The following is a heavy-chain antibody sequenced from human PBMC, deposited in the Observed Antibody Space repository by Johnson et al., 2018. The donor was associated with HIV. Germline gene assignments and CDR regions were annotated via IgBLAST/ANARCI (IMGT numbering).Heavy chain of an antibody. J-gene: IGHJ3*02. CDR3: APDPRITMIVVVKPAFDI. V-gene: IGHV3-23*04. CDR2: ISGSGGSL. D-gene: IGHD3-22*01. CDR1: GFSFSSFA. Sequence: VQLVESGGGLVQPGGSLRVSCVASGFSFSSFAMSWVRQAPGKGLEWVSGISGSGGSLYYAESVKGRFTISRDNSKNTLYLQMNSLRAEDTAVYYCAPDPRITMIVVVKPAFDIWGQGTMVTVSS.